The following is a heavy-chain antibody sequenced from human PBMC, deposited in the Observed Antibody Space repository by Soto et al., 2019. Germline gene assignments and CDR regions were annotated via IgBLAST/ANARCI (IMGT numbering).Heavy chain of an antibody. J-gene: IGHJ5*02. CDR3: ARERAAAGTSWFDP. D-gene: IGHD6-13*01. CDR1: GVTFRSYA. CDR2: IIPIFGTA. V-gene: IGHV1-69*06. Sequence: SVKVSCKASGVTFRSYAISWVRQAPVQGLEWMGGIIPIFGTANYAQKFQGRVTITADKSTSTAYMELSSLRSEDTAVYYCARERAAAGTSWFDPWGQGTLVTVSS.